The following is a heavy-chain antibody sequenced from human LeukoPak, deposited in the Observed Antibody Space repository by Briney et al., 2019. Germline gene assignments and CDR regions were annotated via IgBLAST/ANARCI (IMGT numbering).Heavy chain of an antibody. CDR2: INHSGST. CDR3: ARGPDY. CDR1: GGSFSGYY. J-gene: IGHJ4*02. V-gene: IGHV4-34*01. Sequence: PSETLSLTCAVYGGSFSGYYWSWIRQPPGKGLEWIGEINHSGSTNYNPSLKSRVTISVDTSKNQFSLKLSPVTAADTAVYYCARGPDYRGQGTLVTVSS.